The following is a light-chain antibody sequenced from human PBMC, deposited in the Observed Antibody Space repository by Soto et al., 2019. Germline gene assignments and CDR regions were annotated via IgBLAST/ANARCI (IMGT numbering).Light chain of an antibody. CDR2: GAS. CDR1: QSVSGSY. V-gene: IGKV3-20*01. Sequence: EIVLTQSPVTLSLSPGERDTLSCRASQSVSGSYLAWYQQKPGQAPRLLIYGASSRATGIPDRFSGSGSGTDFTLTISDVQPEDFAVYYCQQYGSSPRTFGGGTKVDIK. J-gene: IGKJ4*02. CDR3: QQYGSSPRT.